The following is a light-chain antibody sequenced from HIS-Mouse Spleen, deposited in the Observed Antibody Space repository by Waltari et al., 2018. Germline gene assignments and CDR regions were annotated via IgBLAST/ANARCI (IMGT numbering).Light chain of an antibody. J-gene: IGLJ3*02. Sequence: QSALTQPASVSGSPGQSITISCTGTSSDVGSYNLVSWYQQHPGKAPKLMIYEGSKRPSGVSNRFSGSKSGNTASLTISGLQAEDEADDCCCSYAGSYWVFGGGTKLTVL. CDR1: SSDVGSYNL. CDR3: CSYAGSYWV. V-gene: IGLV2-23*01. CDR2: EGS.